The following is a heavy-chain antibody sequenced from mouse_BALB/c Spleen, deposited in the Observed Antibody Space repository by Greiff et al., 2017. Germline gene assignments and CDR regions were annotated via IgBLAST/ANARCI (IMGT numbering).Heavy chain of an antibody. V-gene: IGHV5-17*02. CDR2: ISSGSSTI. CDR1: GFTFSSFG. J-gene: IGHJ3*01. Sequence: EVHLVESGGGLVQPGGSRKLSCAASGFTFSSFGMHWVRQAPEKGLEWVAYISSGSSTIYYADTVKGRFTISRDNPKNTLFLQMTSLRSEDTAVYYCARSDWCAYWGQGTLVTVSA. CDR3: ARSDWCAY.